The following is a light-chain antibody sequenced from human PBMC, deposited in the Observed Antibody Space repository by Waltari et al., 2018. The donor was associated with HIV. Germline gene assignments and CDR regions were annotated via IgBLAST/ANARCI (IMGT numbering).Light chain of an antibody. CDR2: GNN. CDR1: SPNIGAGYD. CDR3: QSYDSSLSGWV. V-gene: IGLV1-40*01. Sequence: QSVLPQPPSVSGAPGQRVTISCTGSSPNIGAGYDVHWYQQLPGTAPKLLIYGNNNRPSGVPDRFSGSKSATSASLAITGLQAEDEADYYCQSYDSSLSGWVFGGGTKLTVL. J-gene: IGLJ3*02.